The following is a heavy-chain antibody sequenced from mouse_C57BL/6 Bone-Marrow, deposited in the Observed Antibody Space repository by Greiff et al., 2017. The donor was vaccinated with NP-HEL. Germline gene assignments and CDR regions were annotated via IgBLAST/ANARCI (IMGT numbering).Heavy chain of an antibody. CDR1: GFTFSDYG. CDR3: ARGGAMDY. J-gene: IGHJ4*01. V-gene: IGHV5-17*01. Sequence: EVKVVESGGGLVKPGGSLKLSCAASGFTFSDYGMHWVRQAPEKGLEWVAYISSGSSTIYYADTVTGRFTISRDNAKNTLFLQMTSLRSEDTAMYYCARGGAMDYWGQGTSVTVSS. CDR2: ISSGSSTI.